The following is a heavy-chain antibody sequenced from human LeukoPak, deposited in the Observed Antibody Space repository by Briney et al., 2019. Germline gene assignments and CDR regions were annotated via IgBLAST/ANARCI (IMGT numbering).Heavy chain of an antibody. CDR3: AREGGRGGWKIDAFDI. V-gene: IGHV3-7*01. CDR2: IKQDGSEK. Sequence: TGGSLRLSCAASGFTFSTYWMSWVRQAPGKGLEWVANIKQDGSEKYYVDSVKGRFTISRDNAKNSLYLQMNSLRAEDTAVYYCAREGGRGGWKIDAFDIWGQGTMVTVSS. CDR1: GFTFSTYW. D-gene: IGHD1-1*01. J-gene: IGHJ3*02.